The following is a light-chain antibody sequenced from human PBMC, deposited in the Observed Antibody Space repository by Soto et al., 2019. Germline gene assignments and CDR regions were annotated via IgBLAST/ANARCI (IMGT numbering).Light chain of an antibody. V-gene: IGKV1-6*01. CDR2: SAS. CDR3: LQDSQYPRT. Sequence: AIQMTQSPSSLSASVGDRVTITCRASQGIGDDLGWYQQKPGKAPNLLIYSASNLQSRVPSRFSGSGSGTDFTLTISGLQPEDVATYYCLQDSQYPRTFGQGTKVEIK. J-gene: IGKJ1*01. CDR1: QGIGDD.